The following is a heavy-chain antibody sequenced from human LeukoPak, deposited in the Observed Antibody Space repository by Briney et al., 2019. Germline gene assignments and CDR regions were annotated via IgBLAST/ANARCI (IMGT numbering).Heavy chain of an antibody. J-gene: IGHJ6*03. Sequence: ASVKVSCKASGYTFTSYYMHWVRQAPGQGLEWMGIINPSGGSTSYAQKFQGRVTMTRDMSTSTVYMELSSLRSEDTAVYYCARDPGPNYYYYYYMDVWGKGTTVTVSS. CDR1: GYTFTSYY. V-gene: IGHV1-46*01. CDR3: ARDPGPNYYYYYYMDV. CDR2: INPSGGST.